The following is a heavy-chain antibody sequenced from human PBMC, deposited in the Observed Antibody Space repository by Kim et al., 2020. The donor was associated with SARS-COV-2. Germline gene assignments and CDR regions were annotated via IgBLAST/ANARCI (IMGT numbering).Heavy chain of an antibody. CDR2: IWYDGSNK. CDR1: GFTFSSYG. J-gene: IGHJ6*02. Sequence: GGSLRLSCAASGFTFSSYGMHWVRQAPGKGLEWVAVIWYDGSNKYYADSVKGRFTISRDNSKNTLYLQMNSLRAEDTAVYYCAKDLIVVVPAAINTYYYYYYGMDVWGQGTTVTVSS. CDR3: AKDLIVVVPAAINTYYYYYYGMDV. D-gene: IGHD2-2*01. V-gene: IGHV3-33*06.